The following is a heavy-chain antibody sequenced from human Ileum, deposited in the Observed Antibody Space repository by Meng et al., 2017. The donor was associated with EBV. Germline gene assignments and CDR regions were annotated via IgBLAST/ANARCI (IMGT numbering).Heavy chain of an antibody. CDR2: IYNSGST. J-gene: IGHJ2*01. Sequence: QVHLQALGPGLVKPSQTTSLSCTVSGGSISSSNYYWSWIRQPPGKGLEWSGHIYNSGSTYYNPSLKSRITISVDTSKNQFSLKLSSVTAADTAVYYCARGQKGYFDLWGRGTLVTVSS. CDR1: GGSISSSNYY. CDR3: ARGQKGYFDL. V-gene: IGHV4-30-4*01.